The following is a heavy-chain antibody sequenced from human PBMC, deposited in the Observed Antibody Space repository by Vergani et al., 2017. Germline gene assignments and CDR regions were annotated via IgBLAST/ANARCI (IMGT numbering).Heavy chain of an antibody. Sequence: QVQLQESGPGLVKTSETVSLTCAVSSYSISSDYYWGWIRQTPGKGLEWIGSIYNSGRTYDNQSLRGRVTMSVDTSRNQFSLKLDPVIAADTAVYYCARQSGHDLGGYFDFWGQGTRLTVSS. CDR1: SYSISSDYY. CDR2: IYNSGRT. CDR3: ARQSGHDLGGYFDF. J-gene: IGHJ4*02. D-gene: IGHD5-12*01. V-gene: IGHV4-38-2*01.